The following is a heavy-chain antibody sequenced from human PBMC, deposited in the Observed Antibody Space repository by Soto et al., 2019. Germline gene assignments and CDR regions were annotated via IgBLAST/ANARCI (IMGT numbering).Heavy chain of an antibody. J-gene: IGHJ4*02. CDR2: ISGSGGST. CDR3: AKDRGYGDYLGYFDY. D-gene: IGHD4-17*01. CDR1: GFTFSSYA. Sequence: EVQLLESGGGLVQPGGSLRLSCAASGFTFSSYAMSWVRQAPGKGLEWVSAISGSGGSTYYADSVKGRFTISRNNSKNTLYLQMTSLRAEDTAVYYCAKDRGYGDYLGYFDYWGQGTLVTVSS. V-gene: IGHV3-23*01.